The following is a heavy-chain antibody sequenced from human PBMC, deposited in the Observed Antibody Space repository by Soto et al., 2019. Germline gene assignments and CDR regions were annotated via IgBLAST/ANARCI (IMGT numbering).Heavy chain of an antibody. Sequence: QVQLQQWGAGLLKPSETLSLTCAVYGGSFSNYYWSWIRQPPGKGLECIGEINHSGSTNYNPSLKSRVTISVDTSKNQFSLNLSSVTAADTAVYYCARSGRQQLVRSNWFDSWGQGTLVTVSS. D-gene: IGHD6-13*01. J-gene: IGHJ5*01. CDR1: GGSFSNYY. V-gene: IGHV4-34*01. CDR2: INHSGST. CDR3: ARSGRQQLVRSNWFDS.